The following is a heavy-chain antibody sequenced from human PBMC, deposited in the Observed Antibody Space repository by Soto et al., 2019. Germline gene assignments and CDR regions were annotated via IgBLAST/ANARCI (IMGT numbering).Heavy chain of an antibody. CDR2: IKQDGSEK. CDR1: GFTFSSYW. V-gene: IGHV3-7*01. D-gene: IGHD2-15*01. CDR3: ARDRGYCSGGKCYNHYQYMAV. J-gene: IGHJ6*03. Sequence: PGGSLRLSCAASGFTFSSYWMSWVRQAPGKGLEWVANIKQDGSEKYYVDSVKGRFTISRDNAKNSLYLQMNSLRADDTALYYCARDRGYCSGGKCYNHYQYMAVWGKGTTVTVSS.